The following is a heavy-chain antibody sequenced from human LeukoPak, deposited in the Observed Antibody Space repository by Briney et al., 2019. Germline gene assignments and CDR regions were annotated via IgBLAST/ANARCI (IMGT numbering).Heavy chain of an antibody. CDR2: IYYSGST. J-gene: IGHJ6*02. CDR1: GGSISSYY. V-gene: IGHV4-59*08. Sequence: SETLSLTCTVSGGSISSYYWSWIRQPPGKGLEWIGYIYYSGSTNYNPSLKSRVTISVDTSKNQFSLKLSSVTAADTAVYYCARHVLKYYYCYGMDVWGQGTTVTVSS. CDR3: ARHVLKYYYCYGMDV. D-gene: IGHD2-8*02.